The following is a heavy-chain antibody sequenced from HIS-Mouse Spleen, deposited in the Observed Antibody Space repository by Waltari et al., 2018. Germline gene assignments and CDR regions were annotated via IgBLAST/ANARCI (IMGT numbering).Heavy chain of an antibody. Sequence: QVTFSESGPALVTPTQTLTLTCTCPRFSLSTRGMSVRGIRQAPGKALEWLARIAWDDDKHYSTSLKTRLTISKDTSKNQVFLTMTNMDPVDTATYYCARIAEGYSSSWYAFDYWGQGTLVTVSS. V-gene: IGHV2-70*15. CDR2: IAWDDDK. D-gene: IGHD6-13*01. CDR3: ARIAEGYSSSWYAFDY. CDR1: RFSLSTRGMS. J-gene: IGHJ4*02.